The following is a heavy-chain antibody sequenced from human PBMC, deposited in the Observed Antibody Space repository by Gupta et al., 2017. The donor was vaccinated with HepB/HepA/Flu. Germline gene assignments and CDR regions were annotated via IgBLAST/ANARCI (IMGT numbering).Heavy chain of an antibody. V-gene: IGHV3-30-3*01. CDR3: ARGPYSTGHYYELDY. CDR2: ISYHGSNQ. D-gene: IGHD3-22*01. Sequence: QVQLVESGGGVVQPGRSLRLSCAASGFTFSLYAMHWVRQAPGKGLEWVATISYHGSNQYYADSVKGRFTISRDNSKNTVYLQMNSLRTEDTAKYYCARGPYSTGHYYELDYWGQGTLVTVSS. CDR1: GFTFSLYA. J-gene: IGHJ4*02.